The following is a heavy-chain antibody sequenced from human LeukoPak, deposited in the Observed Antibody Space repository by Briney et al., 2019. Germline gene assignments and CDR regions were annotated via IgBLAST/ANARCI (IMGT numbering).Heavy chain of an antibody. D-gene: IGHD7-27*01. Sequence: GGSLRLSCVASGLTVSSYTMSWVRQAPGKGLEWVSTITTSDGNTYYADSVKGRFTVSRDNSKNTLFLQMNSLRAEDTAVYYCAKDGGLWVSAHWGDSWGRGTLVTVSS. CDR1: GLTVSSYT. J-gene: IGHJ4*02. V-gene: IGHV3-23*01. CDR2: ITTSDGNT. CDR3: AKDGGLWVSAHWGDS.